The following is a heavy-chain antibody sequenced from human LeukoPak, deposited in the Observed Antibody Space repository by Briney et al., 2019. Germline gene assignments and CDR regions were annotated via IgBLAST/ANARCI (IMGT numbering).Heavy chain of an antibody. CDR1: GYTFTGYY. CDR3: AREKIGSGYDQDLDY. CDR2: INPNSGGT. V-gene: IGHV1-2*02. Sequence: ASVKVSCKASGYTFTGYYMHWVRQAPGQGLEWMGWINPNSGGTNCAQNFQGRVTMTSDTSISTAYMELSSLRSDDTAVYYCAREKIGSGYDQDLDYWGQGTLVTVSS. J-gene: IGHJ4*02. D-gene: IGHD5-12*01.